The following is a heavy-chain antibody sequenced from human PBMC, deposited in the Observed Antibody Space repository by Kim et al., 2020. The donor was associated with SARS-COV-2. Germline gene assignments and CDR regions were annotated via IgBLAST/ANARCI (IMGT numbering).Heavy chain of an antibody. J-gene: IGHJ3*01. CDR2: LNHSGST. Sequence: SETLSLTCAVYGGSFSGYYWSWIRQPPGKGLEWIGELNHSGSTNYNPSLKSRVTISVDTSKNQFSLKLSSVTAADTAVYYCARGLGGRASGRWLQVNAF. CDR1: GGSFSGYY. CDR3: ARGLGGRASGRWLQVNAF. D-gene: IGHD5-12*01. V-gene: IGHV4-34*01.